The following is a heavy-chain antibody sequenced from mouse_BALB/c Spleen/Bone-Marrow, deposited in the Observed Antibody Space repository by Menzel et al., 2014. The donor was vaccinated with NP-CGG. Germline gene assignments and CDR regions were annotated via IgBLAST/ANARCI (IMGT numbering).Heavy chain of an antibody. CDR3: ARSDGYRVMDY. J-gene: IGHJ4*01. CDR2: IYPGDGDI. Sequence: VKLQESGPELVKPGASVKIPCKASGYAFSSSWVNWVKQRPGQGLEWIGRIYPGDGDIYYNGKFKGKATLTADKSSSTAYMQLSSLTSVDSAVYFCARSDGYRVMDYWGQGTSVTVSS. CDR1: GYAFSSSW. D-gene: IGHD2-3*01. V-gene: IGHV1-82*01.